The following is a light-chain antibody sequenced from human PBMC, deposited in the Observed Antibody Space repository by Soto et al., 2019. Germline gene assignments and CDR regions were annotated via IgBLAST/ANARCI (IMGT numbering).Light chain of an antibody. CDR1: QSLVHSDENTY. Sequence: DIVMTQTPLSSPVTLGQPASISCRSSQSLVHSDENTYLSWLQQRQGQPPRLLTYQISNRVSGVPDRFSGSGTWTDFTLRISRVETEDVGVYYCMQATHLPYTFGQGTKLEIK. V-gene: IGKV2-24*01. CDR2: QIS. J-gene: IGKJ2*01. CDR3: MQATHLPYT.